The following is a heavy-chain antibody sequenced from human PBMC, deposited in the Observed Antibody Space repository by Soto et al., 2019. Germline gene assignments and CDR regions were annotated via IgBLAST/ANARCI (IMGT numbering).Heavy chain of an antibody. J-gene: IGHJ6*03. Sequence: GASVKVSCKASGYTFTSYGISWVRQAPGQGPEWMGWISAYNGNTNYAQKLQGRVTMTTNTSTSTAYMELRSLRSDDTAVYYCARVFGRGTISFYYYYYMDVWGKGTTVTVSS. CDR1: GYTFTSYG. CDR2: ISAYNGNT. CDR3: ARVFGRGTISFYYYYYMDV. D-gene: IGHD3-3*01. V-gene: IGHV1-18*01.